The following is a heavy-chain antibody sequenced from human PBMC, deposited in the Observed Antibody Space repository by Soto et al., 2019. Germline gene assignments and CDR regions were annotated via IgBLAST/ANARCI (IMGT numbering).Heavy chain of an antibody. J-gene: IGHJ6*02. CDR2: ISGYNGDT. CDR1: GYPFTRYS. Sequence: ASVKVSCKASGYPFTRYSIRWVRQAPGQGLEWMGWISGYNGDTEYSKNFQGRITMTIDTSTTTASMELRSLRSDDTAVYYCARASLTIFGAPYGMDVWGQGTSVTVSS. D-gene: IGHD3-3*01. V-gene: IGHV1-18*04. CDR3: ARASLTIFGAPYGMDV.